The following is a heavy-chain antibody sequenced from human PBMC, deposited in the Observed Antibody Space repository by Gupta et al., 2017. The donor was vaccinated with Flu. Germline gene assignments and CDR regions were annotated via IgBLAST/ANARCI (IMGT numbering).Heavy chain of an antibody. CDR2: IRSKANSYAT. D-gene: IGHD3-9*01. J-gene: IGHJ4*02. CDR1: GFTFSGSA. Sequence: EVQLVESGGGLVQPGGSLKLSCAASGFTFSGSAMHWVRQASGKGLEWVGRIRSKANSYATAYAASVKGRFTISRDDSKNTAYLQMNSLKTEDTAVYYCTRRSAKTGSQYDRGEYYFDYWGQGTLVTVSS. V-gene: IGHV3-73*02. CDR3: TRRSAKTGSQYDRGEYYFDY.